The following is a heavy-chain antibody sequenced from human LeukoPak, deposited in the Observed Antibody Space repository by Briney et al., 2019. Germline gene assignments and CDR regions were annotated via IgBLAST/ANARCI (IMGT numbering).Heavy chain of an antibody. CDR1: GGSISTYY. D-gene: IGHD2-21*02. CDR3: ARAGAYCGGDCYSPSGFDY. J-gene: IGHJ4*01. CDR2: IYYTGST. V-gene: IGHV4-59*01. Sequence: SETLSLTCTVSGGSISTYYWSWIRQPPGKGLEWIGYIYYTGSTNYNPSLKSRVTISVDTSKNQFSLKLSSVTAAGTAVYYCARAGAYCGGDCYSPSGFDYWGQGTLVTVSS.